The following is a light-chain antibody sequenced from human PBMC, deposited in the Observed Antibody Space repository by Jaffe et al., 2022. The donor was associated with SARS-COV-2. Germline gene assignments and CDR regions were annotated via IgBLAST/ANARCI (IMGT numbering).Light chain of an antibody. J-gene: IGLJ3*02. CDR2: SNN. CDR1: SSNIGGNT. V-gene: IGLV1-44*01. CDR3: AAWDDSLNGPV. Sequence: QSVLTQPPSASGAPGQRVTIFCSGSSSNIGGNTVNWYQQLPGTAPKLLIYSNNHRPSGVADRFSGSKSGTSASLAISGLQSEDEADYYCAAWDDSLNGPVFGGGTKLTVL.